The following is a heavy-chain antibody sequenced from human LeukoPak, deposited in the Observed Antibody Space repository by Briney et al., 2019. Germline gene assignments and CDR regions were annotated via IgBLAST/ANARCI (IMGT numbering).Heavy chain of an antibody. J-gene: IGHJ4*02. Sequence: PGGSLRLSCAASGFTFSSYGMHWVRQDPGKGQEWLAYIRYDGSNKYYADSVKGRFTISRDNSKNTLYLQMNSLRAEDTAVYYCANSKQLRFLEWLFEYWGQGTLVTVSS. CDR3: ANSKQLRFLEWLFEY. V-gene: IGHV3-30*02. CDR1: GFTFSSYG. CDR2: IRYDGSNK. D-gene: IGHD3-3*01.